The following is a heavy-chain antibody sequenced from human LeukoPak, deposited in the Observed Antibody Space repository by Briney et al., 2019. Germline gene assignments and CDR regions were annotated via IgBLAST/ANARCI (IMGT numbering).Heavy chain of an antibody. D-gene: IGHD6-19*01. J-gene: IGHJ4*02. CDR1: GGTFSSYA. CDR3: ARVIGRAVAGIGY. CDR2: IIPIFGTA. V-gene: IGHV1-69*05. Sequence: SVKVSCKASGGTFSSYAISWVRQAPGQGLEWMGGIIPIFGTANYAQKFQGRVTITTDESTSTAYMELSSLRSEDTAVYYCARVIGRAVAGIGYWGQGTLVTVSS.